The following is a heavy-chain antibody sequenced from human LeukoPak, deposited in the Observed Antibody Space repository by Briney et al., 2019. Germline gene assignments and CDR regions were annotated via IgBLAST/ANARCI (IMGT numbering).Heavy chain of an antibody. J-gene: IGHJ4*02. CDR2: IKQGGSEN. V-gene: IGHV3-7*01. CDR1: GFTFSGFW. Sequence: GGSLRLSCAASGFTFSGFWMSWVRQAPGKGLEWVANIKQGGSENYYVDSVKGRFIISRDNARNSLYLQMNSLRAGDTAMYYCTREDYGVDSWGQGTLVTVAS. CDR3: TREDYGVDS. D-gene: IGHD3-16*01.